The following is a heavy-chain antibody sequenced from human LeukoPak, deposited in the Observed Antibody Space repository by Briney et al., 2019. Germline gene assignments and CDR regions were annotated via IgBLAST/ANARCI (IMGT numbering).Heavy chain of an antibody. Sequence: HPGGSLRLSCAASGFTFDDYAMHWVRQAPGKGLEWVSGISWNSGSIGYADSVKGRFTISRDNAKNSLYLQMNSLRAEDTALYYCAKGLFNAVDYWGQGTLVTVSS. D-gene: IGHD2-21*01. V-gene: IGHV3-9*01. CDR1: GFTFDDYA. CDR3: AKGLFNAVDY. CDR2: ISWNSGSI. J-gene: IGHJ4*02.